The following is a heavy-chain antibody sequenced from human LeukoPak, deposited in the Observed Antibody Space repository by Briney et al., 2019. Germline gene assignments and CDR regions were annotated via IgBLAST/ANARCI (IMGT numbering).Heavy chain of an antibody. Sequence: GESLKISYKGSGYSFTSYCIGWVRQVPGKGREGIGILYPGDSDTIYSPSFQAQCTISRHQALSTAPPAWSRLKASDTAMYYCARQGDCSCGSYYSNAFDIWGQGTMVTVSS. CDR2: LYPGDSDT. D-gene: IGHD2-15*01. V-gene: IGHV5-51*01. CDR3: ARQGDCSCGSYYSNAFDI. CDR1: GYSFTSYC. J-gene: IGHJ3*02.